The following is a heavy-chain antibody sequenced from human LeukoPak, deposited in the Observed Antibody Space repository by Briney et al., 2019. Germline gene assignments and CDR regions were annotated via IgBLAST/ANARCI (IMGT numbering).Heavy chain of an antibody. Sequence: PSETLSLTCAVSGGSISSGGYSWSWIRQPPGKGLEWIGYIYHSGSTYYNPSLKSRVTISVDTSKNQFSLKLSSVTAADTAVYYCARQDTACDAFDIWGQGTMVTVSS. V-gene: IGHV4-30-2*01. CDR3: ARQDTACDAFDI. CDR1: GGSISSGGYS. D-gene: IGHD5-18*01. J-gene: IGHJ3*02. CDR2: IYHSGST.